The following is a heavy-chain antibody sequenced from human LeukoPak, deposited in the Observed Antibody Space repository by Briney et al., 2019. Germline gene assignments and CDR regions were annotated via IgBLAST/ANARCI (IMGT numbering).Heavy chain of an antibody. Sequence: KASETLSLTCTVSGDAITGSTYYWGWIRLPPGKGLEWIGSMYYSGKTYYNPSLKSRVTISADTSKNLFSLKLSSVTAADTAVYYCARVGVSSGWSFDYWGQGTLVTVSS. J-gene: IGHJ4*02. D-gene: IGHD6-19*01. V-gene: IGHV4-39*02. CDR1: GDAITGSTYY. CDR3: ARVGVSSGWSFDY. CDR2: MYYSGKT.